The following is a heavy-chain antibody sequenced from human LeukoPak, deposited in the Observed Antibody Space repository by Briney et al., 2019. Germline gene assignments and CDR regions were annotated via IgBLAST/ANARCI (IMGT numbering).Heavy chain of an antibody. D-gene: IGHD1-26*01. CDR3: ARPGHSWWELGDALDY. Sequence: GASVKVSCKASGYTFTGYYMHWVRQAPGQGLEWMGWINPNSGGTNYAQKFQGRVTMTRDTSISTAYMELSRLRSDDTAVYYCARPGHSWWELGDALDYWGQGTLATVSS. CDR1: GYTFTGYY. CDR2: INPNSGGT. V-gene: IGHV1-2*02. J-gene: IGHJ4*02.